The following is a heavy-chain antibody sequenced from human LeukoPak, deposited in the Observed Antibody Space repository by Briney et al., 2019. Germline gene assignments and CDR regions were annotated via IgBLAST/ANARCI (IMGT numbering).Heavy chain of an antibody. CDR1: GYSFTGYY. Sequence: ASVKVSCRASGYSFTGYYIYWVRQAPGQGLEWMGWINPDSGDTEYSQRFQGRITPTSDTSVTTAYMELSSLRSDDTAIFYCATVASIRRFYFDFWAREPWSPSPQ. D-gene: IGHD3-3*01. J-gene: IGHJ4*02. CDR2: INPDSGDT. CDR3: ATVASIRRFYFDF. V-gene: IGHV1-2*02.